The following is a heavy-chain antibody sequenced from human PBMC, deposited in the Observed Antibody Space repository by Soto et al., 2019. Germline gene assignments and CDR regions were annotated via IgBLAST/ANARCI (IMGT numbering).Heavy chain of an antibody. CDR3: ARLTGTTGTNWFDP. D-gene: IGHD1-7*01. CDR2: ISAYNGNT. CDR1: GYTFTSYG. V-gene: IGHV1-18*01. J-gene: IGHJ5*02. Sequence: ASVKVSSKASGYTFTSYGISWVRQAPGQGLEWMGWISAYNGNTNYAQKLQGRVTMTTDTSTSTAYMELRSLRSDDTAVYYCARLTGTTGTNWFDPWGQGTLVTVSS.